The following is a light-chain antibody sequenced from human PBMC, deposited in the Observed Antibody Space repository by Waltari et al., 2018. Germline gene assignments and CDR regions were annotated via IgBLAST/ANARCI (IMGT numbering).Light chain of an antibody. CDR1: SSDIGYYNY. Sequence: QSALTQPASVSGSPGQSITISCTGSSSDIGYYNYVSWYQLHPGRAPRLMAYDVNKRPSVVSNRFSASKSGNTASLTISGLQAEDEAHYYCNSYTGGISWVFGTGTKVTVL. CDR2: DVN. CDR3: NSYTGGISWV. V-gene: IGLV2-14*03. J-gene: IGLJ1*01.